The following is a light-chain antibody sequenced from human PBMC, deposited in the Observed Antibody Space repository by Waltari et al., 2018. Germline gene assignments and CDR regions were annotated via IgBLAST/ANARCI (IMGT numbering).Light chain of an antibody. CDR1: SSDVGGNIY. V-gene: IGLV2-14*01. J-gene: IGLJ2*01. CDR2: EVS. Sequence: QSALTQPASVSGSPGPSLTISCTGTSSDVGGNIYVSWYQQHPGKAPKLMIYEVSSRPAGVSSRFSGAKSGNTASLTISGLQAEDEADYYCSSYARSNMLFGGGTKVAVL. CDR3: SSYARSNML.